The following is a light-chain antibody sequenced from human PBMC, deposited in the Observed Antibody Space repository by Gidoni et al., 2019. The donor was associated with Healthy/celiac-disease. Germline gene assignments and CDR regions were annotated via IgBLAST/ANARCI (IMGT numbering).Light chain of an antibody. J-gene: IGKJ4*01. CDR3: QQYNNWPLT. CDR1: QSVSSN. CDR2: GAS. Sequence: EIVMRQSPATLSVSPGERATLSCRASQSVSSNLAWYQQKPGQAPMLLIYGASTRATGIPARFSGSGSGTEFTLTISSLQSEDFAVYYCQQYNNWPLTFGGGTKVEIK. V-gene: IGKV3-15*01.